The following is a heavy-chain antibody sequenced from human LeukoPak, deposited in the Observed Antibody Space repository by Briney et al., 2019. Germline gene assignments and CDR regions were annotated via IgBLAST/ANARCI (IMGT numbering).Heavy chain of an antibody. CDR2: ISRTSSDI. V-gene: IGHV3-21*04. CDR3: AKGLFSAYDKYLDS. D-gene: IGHD5-12*01. CDR1: AFDFESYT. J-gene: IGHJ4*02. Sequence: PGGSLRLSCAASAFDFESYTMTWVSQAPGKGLDWVSFISRTSSDIKYPDSVRDRLSICRDNAKNSLCLQMDSLRVEDTAIYYCAKGLFSAYDKYLDSWGQGTLVTVSS.